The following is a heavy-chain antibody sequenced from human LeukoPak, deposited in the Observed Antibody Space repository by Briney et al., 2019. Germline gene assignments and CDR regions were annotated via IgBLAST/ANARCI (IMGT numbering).Heavy chain of an antibody. CDR3: ARDLGQLWSPPTPGY. V-gene: IGHV3-23*01. Sequence: PGGSLRLSCAASGFTFSSYAMSWVRQAPGKGLEWVSAISGSGGSTYYADSVKGRFAISRDNSKNTLYLQMNSLRAEDTAVYYCARDLGQLWSPPTPGYWGQGTLVTVSS. J-gene: IGHJ4*02. CDR2: ISGSGGST. D-gene: IGHD5-18*01. CDR1: GFTFSSYA.